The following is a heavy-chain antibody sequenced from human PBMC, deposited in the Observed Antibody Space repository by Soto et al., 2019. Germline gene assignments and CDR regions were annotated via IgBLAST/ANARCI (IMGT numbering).Heavy chain of an antibody. V-gene: IGHV5-51*01. J-gene: IGHJ3*02. CDR2: IYPGDSDT. Sequence: PGESLKISCKGSGYSFTSYWIGWVRQMPGKGLEWMGIIYPGDSDTRYSPSFQGQVTISADKSISTAYLQWSSLKASDTAMYYCARFGNIVVVPAANPDAFDIRGQGTMVTVSS. CDR3: ARFGNIVVVPAANPDAFDI. CDR1: GYSFTSYW. D-gene: IGHD2-2*01.